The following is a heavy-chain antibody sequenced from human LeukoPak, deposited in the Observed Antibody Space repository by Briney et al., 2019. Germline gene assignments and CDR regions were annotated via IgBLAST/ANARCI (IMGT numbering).Heavy chain of an antibody. J-gene: IGHJ4*02. CDR1: GFTVSSNY. CDR2: IYSGGST. Sequence: GGSLILSCAASGFTVSSNYMSWVRQAPGKGLEWVSVIYSGGSTYYADSVKGRFTISRDNSKNTLYLQMNSLRAEDTAVYYCARDRGGSYPYYFDYWGQGTLVTVSS. V-gene: IGHV3-66*01. D-gene: IGHD1-26*01. CDR3: ARDRGGSYPYYFDY.